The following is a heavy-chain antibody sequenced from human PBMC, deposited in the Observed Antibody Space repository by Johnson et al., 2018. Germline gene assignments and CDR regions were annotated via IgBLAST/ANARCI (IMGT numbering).Heavy chain of an antibody. CDR3: AREACLMATEGHDAFDI. J-gene: IGHJ3*02. CDR2: ISWNSCSI. D-gene: IGHD5-24*01. CDR1: GFTFDDYA. Sequence: EVQLVESGGGLVQPGRSLRLSCAASGFTFDDYAMHWVRQAPGKGLEWVSGISWNSCSIGYADSVKGRFTISRDNAKNSLYLQRTSLRAEDTGGYYCAREACLMATEGHDAFDIWCQGTMVTVSS. V-gene: IGHV3-9*01.